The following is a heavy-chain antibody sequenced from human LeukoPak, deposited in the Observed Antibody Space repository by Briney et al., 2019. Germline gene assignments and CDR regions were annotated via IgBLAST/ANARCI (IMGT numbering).Heavy chain of an antibody. CDR2: INPNSGGT. CDR1: GYTFTGYY. Sequence: ASVKVSCKASGYTFTGYYMHWVRQAPGQGLEWMGWINPNSGGTNYAQKFQGRVTMTRDTSISTAYMELSRPRSDDTAVYYCARDLQFLEGPIGNYFDYWGQGTLATVSS. D-gene: IGHD3-3*01. CDR3: ARDLQFLEGPIGNYFDY. J-gene: IGHJ4*02. V-gene: IGHV1-2*02.